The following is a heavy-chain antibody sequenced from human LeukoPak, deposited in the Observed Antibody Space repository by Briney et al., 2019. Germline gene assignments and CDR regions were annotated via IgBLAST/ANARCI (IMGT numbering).Heavy chain of an antibody. CDR3: TRRVTAMAN. V-gene: IGHV3-73*01. Sequence: GGSLRLSCAASGFTFSGSAMHWVRQASGKGLEWVGRIRSKANSYATAYAASVKGSFTISRDDSKNTAYLQMNSLKTEDTAVYYCTRRVTAMANWGQGTLVTVSS. CDR2: IRSKANSYAT. D-gene: IGHD5-18*01. CDR1: GFTFSGSA. J-gene: IGHJ4*02.